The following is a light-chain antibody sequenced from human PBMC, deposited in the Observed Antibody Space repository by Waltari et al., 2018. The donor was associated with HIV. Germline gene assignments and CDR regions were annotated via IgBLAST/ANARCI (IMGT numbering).Light chain of an antibody. V-gene: IGKV2-28*01. Sequence: DVLLTQSPVSLAVTPGESASISCKSSQSLLHKNGKNYLDWYVKKPGQTPQLLMYMSSNLAAGVPVRFSGSGSGTEFTLKISRVEAEDVGLYYCMQALHTPFMFGHGTRLEI. CDR2: MSS. CDR3: MQALHTPFM. J-gene: IGKJ5*01. CDR1: QSLLHKNGKNY.